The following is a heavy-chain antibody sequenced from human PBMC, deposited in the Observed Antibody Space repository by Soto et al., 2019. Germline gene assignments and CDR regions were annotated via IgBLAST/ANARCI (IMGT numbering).Heavy chain of an antibody. CDR1: VGTFRNYP. V-gene: IGHV1-69*02. J-gene: IGHJ4*02. Sequence: QVQLVQSGTEVKKPGSSVKVSCKASVGTFRNYPINWVRQAPGQGLEWMGSIFPLTDIPDYAQNFQASLTISADKAKSTSYMDLSSLKSEDTAMYFCARGPLVVVNYFESCGQRTLVTGAS. CDR3: ARGPLVVVNYFES. CDR2: IFPLTDIP.